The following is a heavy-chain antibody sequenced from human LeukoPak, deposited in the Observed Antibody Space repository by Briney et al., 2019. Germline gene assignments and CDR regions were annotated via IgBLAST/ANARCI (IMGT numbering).Heavy chain of an antibody. Sequence: GGSLRLSCAASGFTFDDYAMHWVRQAPGKGLEWVSGISWNSGSIGYADSVKGRFTIPRDNAKNSLYLQMNSLRAEDTALYYCAKVLYSSGWPDAFDIWGQGTMVTVSS. D-gene: IGHD6-19*01. CDR1: GFTFDDYA. J-gene: IGHJ3*02. V-gene: IGHV3-9*01. CDR2: ISWNSGSI. CDR3: AKVLYSSGWPDAFDI.